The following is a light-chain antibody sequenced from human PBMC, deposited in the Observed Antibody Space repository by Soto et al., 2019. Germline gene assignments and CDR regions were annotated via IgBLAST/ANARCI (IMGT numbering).Light chain of an antibody. CDR3: SSYTSSNTFV. CDR1: SSDIGGYNY. Sequence: QSALTQPASVSVSAGQSITISCTGTSSDIGGYNYVSWYQQHPGKVPKFMIYEVSNRPSGVSDRFSGSKSGNTASLTISGLQAEDEADYYCSSYTSSNTFVFVTGTKVT. J-gene: IGLJ1*01. CDR2: EVS. V-gene: IGLV2-14*01.